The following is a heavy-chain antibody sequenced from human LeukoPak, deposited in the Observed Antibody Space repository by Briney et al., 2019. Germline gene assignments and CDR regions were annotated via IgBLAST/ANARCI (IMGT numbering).Heavy chain of an antibody. J-gene: IGHJ3*02. CDR1: GGSFSDYY. V-gene: IGHV4-34*01. CDR2: INHSEST. D-gene: IGHD4-17*01. CDR3: ARWGLRAAFDI. Sequence: SETLSLTCAVYGGSFSDYYWSWIRQPPGKGLEWIGEINHSESTNYNPSLKSRVTISVDTSKNQSSLKLTSVTAADTAVYYCARWGLRAAFDIWGQGTMVIVSS.